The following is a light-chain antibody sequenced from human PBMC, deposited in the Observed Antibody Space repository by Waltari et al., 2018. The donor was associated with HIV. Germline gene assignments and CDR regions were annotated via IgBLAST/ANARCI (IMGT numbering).Light chain of an antibody. J-gene: IGKJ2*01. V-gene: IGKV3-15*01. CDR2: GAS. CDR3: QQYNYWPPYT. Sequence: EIVMTQSPATLSVSPGERATLSCRASQTVIGNLAWYQQKPGQAPSLLVYGASARAAGVPARFTGSGSGTEFTLTISTMQSEDVAVYYCQQYNYWPPYTFGQGTKLEIK. CDR1: QTVIGN.